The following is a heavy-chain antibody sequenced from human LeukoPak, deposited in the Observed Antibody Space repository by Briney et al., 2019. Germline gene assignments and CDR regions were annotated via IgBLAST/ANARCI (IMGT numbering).Heavy chain of an antibody. J-gene: IGHJ4*02. Sequence: YPGGSLRLSCAASGFTFSSYWMCWVRQDPGKGLAWVSCIKTDGSITAYAGSVKGQFTISRDNAKNTLYLQMNSLRADDTAVYYCARDGDAPMTDFDYWGQGTLVTVSS. CDR1: GFTFSSYW. CDR3: ARDGDAPMTDFDY. CDR2: IKTDGSIT. V-gene: IGHV3-74*01. D-gene: IGHD2-21*02.